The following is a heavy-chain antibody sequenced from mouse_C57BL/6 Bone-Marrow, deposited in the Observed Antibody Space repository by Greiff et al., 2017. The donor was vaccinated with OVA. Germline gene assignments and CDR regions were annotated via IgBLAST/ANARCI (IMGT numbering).Heavy chain of an antibody. CDR3: AIKDYDYGDFDD. V-gene: IGHV1-74*01. J-gene: IGHJ2*01. CDR1: GYTFTSYW. D-gene: IGHD2-4*01. CDR2: IHPSDSDT. Sequence: QVQLQQPGAELVKPGASVKVSCKASGYTFTSYWMHWVKQRPGQGLEWIGRIHPSDSDTNYNQKFKGKATLTVDKSSSTAYMQLSSLTSEDSAVYYCAIKDYDYGDFDDWGQGTTLTVSS.